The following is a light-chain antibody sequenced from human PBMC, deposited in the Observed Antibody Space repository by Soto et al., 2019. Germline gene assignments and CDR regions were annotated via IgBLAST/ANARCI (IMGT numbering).Light chain of an antibody. J-gene: IGLJ1*01. Sequence: QSVLTQPAAVSGSPGQSITISCSGTRSDIGSYNYVAWYQQFPGKTPKTLIYGVSNRPSGVSSRFSGSKSGNTASLTISGLQAEDEDDYYCISYTGSSTSYVFGSGTKVTVL. CDR2: GVS. CDR3: ISYTGSSTSYV. CDR1: RSDIGSYNY. V-gene: IGLV2-14*01.